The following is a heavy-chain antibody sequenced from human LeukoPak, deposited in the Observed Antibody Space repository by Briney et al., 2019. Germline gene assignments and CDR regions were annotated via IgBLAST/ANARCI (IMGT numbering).Heavy chain of an antibody. CDR2: IKQGGSEI. Sequence: GGSLRLSCSASGFTFSRFWMSWVRQAPGKGLEYVALIKQGGSEIYHMDSVKGRFTISRDDATNSLYLQMNSLRVEDTAVYYCARDHNYAFDNWGQGTLVSVAS. D-gene: IGHD1-1*01. CDR1: GFTFSRFW. CDR3: ARDHNYAFDN. V-gene: IGHV3-7*01. J-gene: IGHJ4*02.